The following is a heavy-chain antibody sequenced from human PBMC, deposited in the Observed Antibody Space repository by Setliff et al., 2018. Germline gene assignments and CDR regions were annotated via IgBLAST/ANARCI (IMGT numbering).Heavy chain of an antibody. CDR2: IYPGDSHT. D-gene: IGHD1-26*01. Sequence: GESLKISCKGSGYSFSNFWIGWVRQMPGKGLEWMGIIYPGDSHTRYSPSFQGQVTMSADKSINTAYLQWSNLKASDTAIYYCAGSLVGATYSVYFDYWGREPWSPSPQ. J-gene: IGHJ4*02. CDR1: GYSFSNFW. V-gene: IGHV5-51*01. CDR3: AGSLVGATYSVYFDY.